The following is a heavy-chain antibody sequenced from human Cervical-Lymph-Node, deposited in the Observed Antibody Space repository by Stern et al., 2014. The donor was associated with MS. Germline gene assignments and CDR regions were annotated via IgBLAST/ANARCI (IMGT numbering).Heavy chain of an antibody. Sequence: VQLVESGGGLVKPGGSLRLSCAASGFTFSDYYMHWIRQAPGKGLEWVSYISGRDGTIFYADSVKGRFTISRDNAKKSLLLQMNSRRAEDTAVYYCARAGGSKDDFWGQGTLVTVS. CDR3: ARAGGSKDDF. CDR2: ISGRDGTI. V-gene: IGHV3-11*01. D-gene: IGHD3-10*01. J-gene: IGHJ4*02. CDR1: GFTFSDYY.